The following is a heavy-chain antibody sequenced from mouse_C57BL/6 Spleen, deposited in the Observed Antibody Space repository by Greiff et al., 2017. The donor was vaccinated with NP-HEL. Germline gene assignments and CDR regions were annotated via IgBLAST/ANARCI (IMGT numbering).Heavy chain of an antibody. Sequence: VQLQQPGAELVMPGASVKLSCKASGYTFTSYWMHWVKQRPGQGLEWIGEIDPSDSYTNYNQKFKGKSTLTVDKSSSTAYMQLSSLTSEDSAVYYCARRSNDWYFDVWGTGTTVTVSS. V-gene: IGHV1-69*01. CDR3: ARRSNDWYFDV. D-gene: IGHD2-5*01. CDR2: IDPSDSYT. CDR1: GYTFTSYW. J-gene: IGHJ1*03.